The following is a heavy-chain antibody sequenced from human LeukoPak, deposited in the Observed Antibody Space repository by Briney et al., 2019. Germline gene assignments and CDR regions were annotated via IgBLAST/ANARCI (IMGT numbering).Heavy chain of an antibody. CDR1: GYTFSSYW. J-gene: IGHJ4*02. CDR3: ARSLFPRIAVPGPLDFDY. CDR2: IDPSDSYS. D-gene: IGHD6-19*01. Sequence: GESLKISCKGSGYTFSSYWITWVRQKPGKGLEWMGRIDPSDSYSNYSPSFQGHVTISADKSISTAYLQWSSLKASDTAMYYCARSLFPRIAVPGPLDFDYWGQGTLVTVPS. V-gene: IGHV5-10-1*01.